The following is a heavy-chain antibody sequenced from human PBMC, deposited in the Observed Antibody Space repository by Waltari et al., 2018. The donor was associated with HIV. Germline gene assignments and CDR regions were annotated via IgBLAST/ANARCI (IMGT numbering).Heavy chain of an antibody. V-gene: IGHV3-21*01. J-gene: IGHJ6*02. Sequence: EVQLVESGGGLVKPGGSLRLSCAASGFTFSSYSMHWVRQAPGKGLEWVSSISSSSSYIYYADSVKGRFTISRDNVKNSLYLQMNSRRAEDTAVYYWARGGYCSGGSCPPLRYYYYGMDVWGQGTTVTVSS. CDR2: ISSSSSYI. D-gene: IGHD2-15*01. CDR3: ARGGYCSGGSCPPLRYYYYGMDV. CDR1: GFTFSSYS.